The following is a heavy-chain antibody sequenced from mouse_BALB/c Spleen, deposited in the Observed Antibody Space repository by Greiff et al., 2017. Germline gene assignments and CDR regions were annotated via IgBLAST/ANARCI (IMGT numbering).Heavy chain of an antibody. Sequence: EVHLVESGGGLVQPGGSLKLSCAASGFTFSSYGMSWVRQTPDKRLELVATINSNGGSTYYPDSVKGRFTISRDNAKNTLYLQMSSLKSEDTAMYYCARGRIYYDYDGYAMDYWGQGTSVTVSS. V-gene: IGHV5-6-3*01. CDR3: ARGRIYYDYDGYAMDY. J-gene: IGHJ4*01. CDR2: INSNGGST. CDR1: GFTFSSYG. D-gene: IGHD2-4*01.